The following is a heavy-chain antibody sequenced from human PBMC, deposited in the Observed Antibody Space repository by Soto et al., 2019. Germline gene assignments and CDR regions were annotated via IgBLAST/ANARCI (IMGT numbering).Heavy chain of an antibody. Sequence: SETLSLTCTVSGGSISSGGYYWSWIRQHPGKGLEWIGYIYYSGSTYYNPSLKSRVTISVDTSKNQFSLKLSSVTAADTAVYYCARGRVTQDIVVVPPWFDPWGQGTLVTVSS. J-gene: IGHJ5*02. CDR2: IYYSGST. CDR1: GGSISSGGYY. D-gene: IGHD2-2*01. CDR3: ARGRVTQDIVVVPPWFDP. V-gene: IGHV4-31*03.